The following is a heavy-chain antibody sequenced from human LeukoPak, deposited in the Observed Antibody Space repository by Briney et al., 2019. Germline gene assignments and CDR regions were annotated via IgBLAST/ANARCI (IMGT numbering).Heavy chain of an antibody. J-gene: IGHJ3*02. D-gene: IGHD2-2*01. CDR1: GFTFSSYG. V-gene: IGHV3-30*18. Sequence: PGRSLRLSCAASGFTFSSYGMHWVRQAPGKGLEWVAVISYDGNYKYYADSVKGRFTISRDNSKNTLCLQMNSLRAEDTAVYYCAKFPPYCSSTSCNDAFDIWGQGTIVTVSS. CDR2: ISYDGNYK. CDR3: AKFPPYCSSTSCNDAFDI.